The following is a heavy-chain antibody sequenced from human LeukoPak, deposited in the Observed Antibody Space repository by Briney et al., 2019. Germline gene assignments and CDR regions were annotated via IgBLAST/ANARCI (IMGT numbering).Heavy chain of an antibody. J-gene: IGHJ4*02. CDR2: ITGSSSYI. CDR3: ARVLGSSEDYVWGSYRF. V-gene: IGHV3-21*01. Sequence: GGSLRLSCAASGFTFRSYSMNWVRQAPGKGLEWVSPITGSSSYIYYADSVKGRFTISRDNAKNSLYLQMNSLRAEDTAVYYCARVLGSSEDYVWGSYRFWGQGTLVTVSS. CDR1: GFTFRSYS. D-gene: IGHD3-16*02.